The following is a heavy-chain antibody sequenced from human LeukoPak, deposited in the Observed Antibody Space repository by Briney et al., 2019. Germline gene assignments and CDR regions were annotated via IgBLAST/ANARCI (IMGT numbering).Heavy chain of an antibody. CDR1: GGSISTYY. Sequence: SDTLSLTCTVSGGSISTYYWSWIRQPPGKGLEWIGDIHYSVSANYNPSLKSRVTISVDTSRNQFSLKLTSVTAADTAVYYCARFSGTFHYYYMDVWGKGTTVTVSS. J-gene: IGHJ6*03. CDR2: IHYSVSA. V-gene: IGHV4-59*07. D-gene: IGHD1-26*01. CDR3: ARFSGTFHYYYMDV.